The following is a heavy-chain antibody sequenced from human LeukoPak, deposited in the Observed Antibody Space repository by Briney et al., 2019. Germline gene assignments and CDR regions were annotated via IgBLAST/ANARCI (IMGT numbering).Heavy chain of an antibody. Sequence: SETLSLTCAVYGGSFSGYYWSWIRQPPGEGLEWIGEINHSGSTNYNPSLKSRVTISVDTSKNQFSLKLSSVTAADTAVYYCARRYYPPAFDYWGQGTLVTVSS. V-gene: IGHV4-34*01. CDR2: INHSGST. J-gene: IGHJ4*02. D-gene: IGHD3-10*01. CDR1: GGSFSGYY. CDR3: ARRYYPPAFDY.